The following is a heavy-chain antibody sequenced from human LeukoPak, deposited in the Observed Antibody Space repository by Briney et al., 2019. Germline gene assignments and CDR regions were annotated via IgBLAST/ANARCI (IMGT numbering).Heavy chain of an antibody. CDR1: GGSISSYY. CDR2: IYTSGST. CDR3: ARAPTYYYDSSGYPTPEYFDY. J-gene: IGHJ4*02. V-gene: IGHV4-4*07. D-gene: IGHD3-22*01. Sequence: SETLSLTCTVSGGSISSYYWSWIRQPAGKGLEWIGRIYTSGSTNYNPSLKSRVTMSVDTSKNQFSLKLSSVTAADTAVYYCARAPTYYYDSSGYPTPEYFDYWGQGTLVTVSS.